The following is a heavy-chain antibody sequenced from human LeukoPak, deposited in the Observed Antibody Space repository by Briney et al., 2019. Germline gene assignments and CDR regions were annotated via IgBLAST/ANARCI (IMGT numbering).Heavy chain of an antibody. V-gene: IGHV3-23*01. CDR2: ISGSGGST. CDR1: GFTFSSYA. J-gene: IGHJ4*02. CDR3: AKDGLSGYYPFRPGSISDY. Sequence: PGGSLRLSCAASGFTFSSYAMSWVRQAPGKGLEWVSAISGSGGSTYYADSVKGRFTISRDNSKNTLYLQMNSLRAEDTAVYYCAKDGLSGYYPFRPGSISDYWGQGTLVTVSS. D-gene: IGHD3-22*01.